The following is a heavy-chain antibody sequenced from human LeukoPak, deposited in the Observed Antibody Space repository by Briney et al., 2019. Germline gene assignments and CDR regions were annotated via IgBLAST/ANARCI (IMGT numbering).Heavy chain of an antibody. D-gene: IGHD5-24*01. CDR2: MSSSGSTI. J-gene: IGHJ6*03. CDR3: AREDGYNSVAMDV. Sequence: GGSLRLSXAASAFTFSDYYMSWIRQAPGRGMEWVSYMSSSGSTIYYADSVKGRFTISRDNAKNSLYLQMNSLRAEDTAGYYCAREDGYNSVAMDVWGKGTTVTVSS. V-gene: IGHV3-11*04. CDR1: AFTFSDYY.